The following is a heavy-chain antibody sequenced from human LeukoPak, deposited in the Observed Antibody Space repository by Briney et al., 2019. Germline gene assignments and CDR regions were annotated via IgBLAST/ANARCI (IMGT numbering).Heavy chain of an antibody. CDR1: GFTVSSKY. CDR2: IYSGGST. CDR3: ARDQGLVGAFDY. J-gene: IGHJ4*02. V-gene: IGHV3-66*01. D-gene: IGHD1-26*01. Sequence: GGSLRLSCAVSGFTVSSKYMSWVRQAPGKGLEWVSVIYSGGSTYYADSVKGRFTISRDNSKNTLYLQMNSLRAEDTAVYYCARDQGLVGAFDYWGQGTLLTVSS.